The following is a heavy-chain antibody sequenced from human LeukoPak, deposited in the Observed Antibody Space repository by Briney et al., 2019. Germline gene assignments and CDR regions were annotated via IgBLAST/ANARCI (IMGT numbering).Heavy chain of an antibody. J-gene: IGHJ5*02. CDR1: GYTFTSYG. V-gene: IGHV1-18*04. CDR2: ISACNGNT. D-gene: IGHD1-1*01. CDR3: ARCPTTGTTLRWFDP. Sequence: ASVKVSCKASGYTFTSYGIRWVRQAPGQGLEGRGWISACNGNTNYAQKLQGRVTMTTDTSTSTAYMELRSLRSDDTAVYYCARCPTTGTTLRWFDPWGQGTLVTVSS.